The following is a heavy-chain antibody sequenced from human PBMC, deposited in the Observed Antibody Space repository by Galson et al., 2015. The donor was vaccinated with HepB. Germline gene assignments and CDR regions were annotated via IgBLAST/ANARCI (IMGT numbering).Heavy chain of an antibody. J-gene: IGHJ4*02. Sequence: SETLSLTCTVSGGSISSSSYYWGWIRQPPGKGLEWIGSIYYSGSTYYNPSLKSRVTISVDTSKNQFSLKLSSVTAADTAVYYCARHPGLTGYCTQYYFDYWGQGTLVTVSS. CDR1: GGSISSSSYY. D-gene: IGHD3/OR15-3a*01. CDR3: ARHPGLTGYCTQYYFDY. V-gene: IGHV4-39*01. CDR2: IYYSGST.